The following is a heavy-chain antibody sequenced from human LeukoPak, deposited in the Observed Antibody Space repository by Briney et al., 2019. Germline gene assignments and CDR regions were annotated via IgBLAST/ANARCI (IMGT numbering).Heavy chain of an antibody. D-gene: IGHD3-22*01. CDR3: ARDVYDSSGYGAFGI. CDR2: ISAYNGNT. CDR1: GYTFTSYG. Sequence: VASVKVSCKASGYTFTSYGISWVRQAPGQGLEWMGWISAYNGNTNYAQKLQGRVTMTTDTSTSTAYMELRSLRSDDTAVYYCARDVYDSSGYGAFGIWGQGTMVTVSS. J-gene: IGHJ3*02. V-gene: IGHV1-18*01.